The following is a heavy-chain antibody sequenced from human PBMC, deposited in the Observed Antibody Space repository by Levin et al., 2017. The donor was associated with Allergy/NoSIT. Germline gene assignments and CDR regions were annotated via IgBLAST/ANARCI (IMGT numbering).Heavy chain of an antibody. CDR3: ASIGQWLVPH. D-gene: IGHD6-19*01. J-gene: IGHJ4*02. Sequence: ETLSLTCAASGFTFSSYWMHWVRQAPGKGLVWVSRINSDGSSTSYADSVKGRFTISRDNAKNTLYLQMNSLRAEDTAVYYCASIGQWLVPHWGQGTLVTVSS. V-gene: IGHV3-74*01. CDR1: GFTFSSYW. CDR2: INSDGSST.